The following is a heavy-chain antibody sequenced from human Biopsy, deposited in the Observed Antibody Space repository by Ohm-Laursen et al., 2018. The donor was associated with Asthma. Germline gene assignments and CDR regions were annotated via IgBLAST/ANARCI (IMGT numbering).Heavy chain of an antibody. CDR3: ASQSSGADFWSGYYYFDY. J-gene: IGHJ4*02. V-gene: IGHV3-30*03. CDR1: GFTFSSYG. Sequence: SLRLSCAASGFTFSSYGMHWVRQAPGKGLEWVAVISYDGSNKYYADSVKGRFTISRDNSKNTLYLQMNSLRAEDTAVYYCASQSSGADFWSGYYYFDYWGQGTLVTVSS. CDR2: ISYDGSNK. D-gene: IGHD3-3*01.